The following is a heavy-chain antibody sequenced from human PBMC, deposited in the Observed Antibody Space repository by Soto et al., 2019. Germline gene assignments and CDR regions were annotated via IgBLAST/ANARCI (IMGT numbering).Heavy chain of an antibody. CDR3: ARDEKGAAAKYYYYYYGMDV. Sequence: ASVKVSCKASGYTFTSYGISWVRQAPGQGLEWMGWISAYNGNTNYAQKLQGRVTMTTDTSTSTAYMELRSLRSDDTAVYYCARDEKGAAAKYYYYYYGMDVWGQGTTVTVSS. D-gene: IGHD6-13*01. CDR2: ISAYNGNT. CDR1: GYTFTSYG. V-gene: IGHV1-18*01. J-gene: IGHJ6*02.